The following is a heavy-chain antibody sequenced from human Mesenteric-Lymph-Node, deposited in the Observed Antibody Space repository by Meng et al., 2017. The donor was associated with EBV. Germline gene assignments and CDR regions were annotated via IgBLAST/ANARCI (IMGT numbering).Heavy chain of an antibody. CDR3: ARGYGSGSYRYFDY. CDR2: IFSSGST. D-gene: IGHD3-10*01. Sequence: QVELQQSGPGLVKPSGTLSLTCPGSGGSVNSGSYYWSWIRQPPGKGLQWIGYIFSSGSTNYNPSFKSRVTISVDMSKNHFSLRLTSVTPADTAVYYCARGYGSGSYRYFDYWGQGTLVTVSS. CDR1: GGSVNSGSYY. J-gene: IGHJ4*02. V-gene: IGHV4-61*03.